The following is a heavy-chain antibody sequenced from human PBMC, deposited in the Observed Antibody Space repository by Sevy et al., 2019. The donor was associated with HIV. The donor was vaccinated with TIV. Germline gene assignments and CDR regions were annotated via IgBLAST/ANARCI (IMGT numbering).Heavy chain of an antibody. J-gene: IGHJ4*02. D-gene: IGHD3-22*01. CDR1: GYTFTNYY. CDR3: ARVYYYDYSGPGY. Sequence: ASVKVSCKASGYTFTNYYMHWVRQAPGQGLEWMGLINPSGGSRSYAQKFQGRVTMTRDTSTSTVYMELSSLRSEDTAVYYCARVYYYDYSGPGYWGQGTLVTVSS. V-gene: IGHV1-46*01. CDR2: INPSGGSR.